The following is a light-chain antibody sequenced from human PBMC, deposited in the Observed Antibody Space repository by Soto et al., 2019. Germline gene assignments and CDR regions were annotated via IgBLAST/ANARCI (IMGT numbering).Light chain of an antibody. CDR3: SSPAGNNNVV. CDR2: EVS. V-gene: IGLV2-8*01. Sequence: QSVLTQPPSASGSPGQSVTISCTGTDSDVGGYNYVSWYQQHPGKAPKLMIFEVSKRPSGVPDRFSGSKSGNTASLTVSGLQAEDEADYYCSSPAGNNNVVFGGGTQLTVL. CDR1: DSDVGGYNY. J-gene: IGLJ2*01.